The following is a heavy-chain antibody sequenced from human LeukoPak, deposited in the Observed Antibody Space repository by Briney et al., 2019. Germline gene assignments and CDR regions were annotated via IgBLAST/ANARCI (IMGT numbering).Heavy chain of an antibody. Sequence: GASVKVSCKASGGTFSSYAISWVRQAPGQGPEWMGGIIPIFGTANYAQKFQGRVTITADESTSTAYMELSSLRSEDTAVYYCARDPATGHGENDYWGQGTLVTVSS. V-gene: IGHV1-69*13. CDR2: IIPIFGTA. D-gene: IGHD4-17*01. J-gene: IGHJ4*02. CDR1: GGTFSSYA. CDR3: ARDPATGHGENDY.